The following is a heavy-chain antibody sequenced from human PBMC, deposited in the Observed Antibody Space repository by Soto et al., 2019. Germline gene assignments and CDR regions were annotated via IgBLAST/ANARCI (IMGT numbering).Heavy chain of an antibody. CDR3: ARGVRIAARPLLDNYDGMDV. D-gene: IGHD6-6*01. CDR2: ISYDGSNK. Sequence: QVQLVESGGGVVQPGRSLRLSCAASGFTFSSYPMHWVRQAPGKGLEWVAVISYDGSNKYYADSVKGRFTISRDNSKNSLDLQMSSLRSEDTAVYYCARGVRIAARPLLDNYDGMDVWGQGTTVTVSS. J-gene: IGHJ6*02. CDR1: GFTFSSYP. V-gene: IGHV3-30-3*01.